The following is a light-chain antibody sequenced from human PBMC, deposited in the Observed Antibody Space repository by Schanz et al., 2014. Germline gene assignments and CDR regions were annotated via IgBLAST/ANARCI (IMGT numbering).Light chain of an antibody. J-gene: IGKJ2*01. V-gene: IGKV3-20*01. CDR1: QSVSSSY. CDR3: QQYGSSPMYT. Sequence: EIVLTQSPGTLSLSPGERATLSCRASQSVSSSYLAWYQQKPGQAPRLLIYGASSRATGIPDRFSGSESGTGFTLTISRLEPEDVAVYYCQQYGSSPMYTFGQGTKRQIK. CDR2: GAS.